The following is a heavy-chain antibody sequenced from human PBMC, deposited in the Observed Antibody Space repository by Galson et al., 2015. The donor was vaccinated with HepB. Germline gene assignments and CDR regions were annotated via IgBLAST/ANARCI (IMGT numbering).Heavy chain of an antibody. D-gene: IGHD1-26*01. Sequence: SVKVSCKASGYTFIDYYIHWVRQAPGQGLEWMGWINPNSGGTNYAQNFQGRVTMTRDTSLRTAYMELTWLRSDDTAGYYCARESKKSTGSYYPPPYWGQGTLVTVSS. J-gene: IGHJ4*02. V-gene: IGHV1-2*02. CDR1: GYTFIDYY. CDR2: INPNSGGT. CDR3: ARESKKSTGSYYPPPY.